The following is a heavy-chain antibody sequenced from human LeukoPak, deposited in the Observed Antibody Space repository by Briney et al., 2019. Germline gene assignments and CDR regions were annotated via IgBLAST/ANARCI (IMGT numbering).Heavy chain of an antibody. CDR2: ISSSGSTI. Sequence: GGSLRLSCAASGFTFSSYEMNWVRQAPGKGLEWVSYISSSGSTIYYADSVKGRFTISRDNAKNSLYPQMNSLRAEDTAVYYCARETSTQYYYDSSGYYYIDYWGQGTLVTVSS. CDR3: ARETSTQYYYDSSGYYYIDY. J-gene: IGHJ4*02. V-gene: IGHV3-48*03. D-gene: IGHD3-22*01. CDR1: GFTFSSYE.